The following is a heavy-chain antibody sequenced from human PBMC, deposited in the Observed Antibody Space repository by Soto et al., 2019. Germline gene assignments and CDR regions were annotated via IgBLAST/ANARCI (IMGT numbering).Heavy chain of an antibody. V-gene: IGHV3-30*18. CDR1: GFTIIALG. Sequence: GGFLRLSYGAVGFTIIALGMRRVRQAPGKGMEWVAVISYDGVNKYYADSVKGRFTISRDNSKNTLYLQMNSLRAEDTAVYYCAKSVYNWNDGFFDYWGQGTLVTVSS. J-gene: IGHJ4*02. D-gene: IGHD1-1*01. CDR2: ISYDGVNK. CDR3: AKSVYNWNDGFFDY.